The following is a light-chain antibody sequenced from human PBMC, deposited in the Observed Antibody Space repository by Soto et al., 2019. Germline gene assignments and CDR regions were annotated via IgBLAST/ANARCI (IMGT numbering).Light chain of an antibody. CDR3: NLYPSSNTYV. CDR1: SSDVGDYNH. CDR2: EVS. V-gene: IGLV2-18*01. Sequence: QTLLAQPPSLSGSPGQTVTIPCTGTSSDVGDYNHVSWYQQSPGTVPKLIIYEVSSRPSGVPDRFSGSKSGNTASLTISGLQAEDEADYYCNLYPSSNTYVFGTGTKVTVL. J-gene: IGLJ1*01.